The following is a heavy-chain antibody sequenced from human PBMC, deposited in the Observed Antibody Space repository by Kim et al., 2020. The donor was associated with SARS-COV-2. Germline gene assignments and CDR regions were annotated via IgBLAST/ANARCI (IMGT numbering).Heavy chain of an antibody. J-gene: IGHJ3*02. CDR2: T. V-gene: IGHV4-34*01. Sequence: TNYNPSLKSRVTISVDTSKNQFSLKLSSVTAADTAVYYCARGRLLDAFDIWGQGTMVTVSS. D-gene: IGHD4-17*01. CDR3: ARGRLLDAFDI.